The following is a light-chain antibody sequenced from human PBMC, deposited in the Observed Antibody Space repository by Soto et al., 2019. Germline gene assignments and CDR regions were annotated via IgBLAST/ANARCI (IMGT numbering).Light chain of an antibody. CDR3: SSYTSSYTYV. J-gene: IGLJ1*01. V-gene: IGLV2-14*03. Sequence: QSALTQPASVSGSPRQSVTISCAGTSSDVGGYNFVSWYQQHPGKAPQLMIYDVSSRPSGVSNRFSGSKSGNTASLTISGLQAEDEADYYCSSYTSSYTYVFGTGTKLTVL. CDR1: SSDVGGYNF. CDR2: DVS.